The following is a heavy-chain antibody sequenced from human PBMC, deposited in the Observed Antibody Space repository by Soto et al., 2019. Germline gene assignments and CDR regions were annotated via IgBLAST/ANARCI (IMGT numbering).Heavy chain of an antibody. CDR1: GYSFTSYW. CDR3: ARVDSSGCSEY. Sequence: GESLKISCKGSGYSFTSYWIGWVRQMPGKGLECMGFIYPGDSDTTYSPSFQGHVTISADKYSRTAYHPWSSLKASDTAMYYFARVDSSGCSEYWGQGSLVTVXS. D-gene: IGHD6-25*01. J-gene: IGHJ4*02. CDR2: IYPGDSDT. V-gene: IGHV5-51*01.